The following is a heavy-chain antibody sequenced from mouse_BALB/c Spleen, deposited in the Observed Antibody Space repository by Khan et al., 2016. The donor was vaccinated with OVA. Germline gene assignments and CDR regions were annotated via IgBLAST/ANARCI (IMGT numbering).Heavy chain of an antibody. Sequence: QVQLKESGAELVRPGSSVKISCKASGYTFSAYWMNWVKQRPGQGLEWIGQIYPGDGNTYYNGKFKGKATLTADKSSSTAYMQLTSLTSEDSAVYFCVREWYYGSRRAWFAYWGQGTLVTVSA. V-gene: IGHV1-80*01. CDR2: IYPGDGNT. D-gene: IGHD1-1*01. CDR3: VREWYYGSRRAWFAY. CDR1: GYTFSAYW. J-gene: IGHJ3*01.